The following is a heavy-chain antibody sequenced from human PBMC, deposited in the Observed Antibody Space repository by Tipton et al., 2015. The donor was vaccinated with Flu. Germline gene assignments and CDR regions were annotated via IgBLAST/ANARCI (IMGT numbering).Heavy chain of an antibody. Sequence: SLRLSCVASGFTFSTYVMNWVRQAPGKGLEWVSAIGGGGATTYFADSVKGRFTISRDNIRDTLYLQMNSLRAEDTAIYYCARVIPEFVAGLSYWGQGTQVSVSS. V-gene: IGHV3-23*01. CDR2: IGGGGATT. D-gene: IGHD6-19*01. CDR1: GFTFSTYV. J-gene: IGHJ4*02. CDR3: ARVIPEFVAGLSY.